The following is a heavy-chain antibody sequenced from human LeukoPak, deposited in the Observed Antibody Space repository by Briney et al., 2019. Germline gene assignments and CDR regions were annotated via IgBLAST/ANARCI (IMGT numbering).Heavy chain of an antibody. CDR1: GFIFHDYA. J-gene: IGHJ3*01. D-gene: IGHD2-2*01. V-gene: IGHV3-9*01. Sequence: GGSLRLSCAASGFIFHDYAMHWVRQTPGKGLERVSGITWDSATIDYADSVKGRFTISRDNAKKSLYLQMNSLRAEDTALYYCAKQGPYCSSTSCSHAFNVWGQGTMVTVS. CDR3: AKQGPYCSSTSCSHAFNV. CDR2: ITWDSATI.